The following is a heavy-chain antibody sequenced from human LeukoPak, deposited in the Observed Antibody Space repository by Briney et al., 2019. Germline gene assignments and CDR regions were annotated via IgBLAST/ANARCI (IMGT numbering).Heavy chain of an antibody. CDR2: ISSASSAV. Sequence: PGGSLRLSCAASGFTFSSYWMSWVRQAPGKGLEWVSYISSASSAVYYADSVKGRFTISRDNAKNSLYLQMNSLRAEDTAVYYCTRETYYDRSGPDYFDYWGQGTLVTVSS. D-gene: IGHD3-22*01. CDR1: GFTFSSYW. V-gene: IGHV3-48*04. CDR3: TRETYYDRSGPDYFDY. J-gene: IGHJ4*02.